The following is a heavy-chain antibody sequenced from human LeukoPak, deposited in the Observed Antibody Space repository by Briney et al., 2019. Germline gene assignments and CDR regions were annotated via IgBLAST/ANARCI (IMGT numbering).Heavy chain of an antibody. CDR1: GYSISSGYY. Sequence: PSETLSLTCTVSGYSISSGYYWGWIRQPPGKGLEWIGNIYHSGSTYYNPSLKSRVTISVDTSKNQFSVKLSSVTAADTAVYYCARARGIQLWNYWGQGTLVTVSS. CDR3: ARARGIQLWNY. D-gene: IGHD5-18*01. V-gene: IGHV4-38-2*02. CDR2: IYHSGST. J-gene: IGHJ4*02.